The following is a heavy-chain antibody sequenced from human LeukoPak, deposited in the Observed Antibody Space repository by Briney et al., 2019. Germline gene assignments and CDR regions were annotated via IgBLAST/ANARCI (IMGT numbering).Heavy chain of an antibody. CDR1: GYNFSNYW. J-gene: IGHJ4*02. Sequence: GESLKISCRASGYNFSNYWIGWVRQMPGKGLEWMGIIYLGDSDSRYSPSFQGQVTFSADKSTNTAYLQWSSLKASDTAMYYCARGVNLGGFDYWGQGTLVTVSS. D-gene: IGHD3-10*01. CDR3: ARGVNLGGFDY. CDR2: IYLGDSDS. V-gene: IGHV5-51*01.